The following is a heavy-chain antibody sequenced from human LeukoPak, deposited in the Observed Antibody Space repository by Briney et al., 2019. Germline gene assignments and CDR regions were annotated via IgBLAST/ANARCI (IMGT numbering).Heavy chain of an antibody. V-gene: IGHV1-46*01. J-gene: IGHJ2*01. CDR2: IYPRDGST. D-gene: IGHD3-22*01. Sequence: ASVKVSCKASGYTFTSNYIHWVRQAPGQGLEWMGMIYPRDGSTSYAQKFQGRVTITADESTSTAYMELSSLRSEDTAVYYCARDYYYDSSRRYFDLWGRGTLVTVSS. CDR3: ARDYYYDSSRRYFDL. CDR1: GYTFTSNY.